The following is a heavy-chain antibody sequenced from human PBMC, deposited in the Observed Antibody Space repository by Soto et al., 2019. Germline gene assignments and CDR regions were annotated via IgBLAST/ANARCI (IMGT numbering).Heavy chain of an antibody. CDR1: GGSISSGGYY. V-gene: IGHV4-31*03. CDR2: IYYSGST. D-gene: IGHD5-12*01. Sequence: QVQLQESGPGLVKPSQTLSLTCTVSGGSISSGGYYWSWIRQHPGKGLEWIGYIYYSGSTYYNPSLTSRVTISVDTSKNQFSLKLSSVTAADTAVYYCARGGYSGYDPWVGPYFDYWGQGTLVTVSS. CDR3: ARGGYSGYDPWVGPYFDY. J-gene: IGHJ4*02.